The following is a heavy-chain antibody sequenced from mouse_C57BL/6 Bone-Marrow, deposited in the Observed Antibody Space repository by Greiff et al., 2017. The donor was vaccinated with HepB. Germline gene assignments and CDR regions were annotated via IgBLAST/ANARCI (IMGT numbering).Heavy chain of an antibody. V-gene: IGHV1-64*01. CDR1: GYTFTSYW. Sequence: VKLQESGAELVKPGASVKLSCKASGYTFTSYWMHWVKQRPGQGLEWIGMIHPNSGSTNYNGKFKSKATLTVDKSSSTAYMQLSSLTSEDSAVYYCTRRGIYDYALYYWGQGTTLTVSS. J-gene: IGHJ2*01. CDR2: IHPNSGST. D-gene: IGHD2-4*01. CDR3: TRRGIYDYALYY.